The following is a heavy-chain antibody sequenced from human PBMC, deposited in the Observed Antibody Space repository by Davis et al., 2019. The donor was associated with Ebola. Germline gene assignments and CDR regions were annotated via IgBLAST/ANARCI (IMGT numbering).Heavy chain of an antibody. Sequence: GGSLRLSCAASGFTFSSYGMHWVRQAPGKGLEWVAVISYDGSNKYYADSVKGRFTIPRDNSKNTLYLQMNSLRAEDTAVYYCAKDPGYYYGSGNWFDPWGQGTLVTVSS. J-gene: IGHJ5*02. CDR1: GFTFSSYG. D-gene: IGHD3-10*01. CDR3: AKDPGYYYGSGNWFDP. V-gene: IGHV3-30*18. CDR2: ISYDGSNK.